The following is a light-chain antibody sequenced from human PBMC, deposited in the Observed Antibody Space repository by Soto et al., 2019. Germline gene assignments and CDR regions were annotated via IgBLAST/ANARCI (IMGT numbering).Light chain of an antibody. CDR2: DVS. CDR3: SSYTTSNTRQIV. CDR1: SSDVGGYNY. V-gene: IGLV2-14*03. J-gene: IGLJ1*01. Sequence: QSALTQPASVSGSPGQSITISCTGTSSDVGGYNYVSWYQHHPGKDTKLLIYDVSNRPSGVSNRLSGSKSDNTASLTISGLQPEDEADYYCSSYTTSNTRQIVFGTGTKVTVL.